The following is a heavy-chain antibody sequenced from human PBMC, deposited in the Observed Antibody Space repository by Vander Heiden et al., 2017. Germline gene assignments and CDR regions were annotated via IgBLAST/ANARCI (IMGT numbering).Heavy chain of an antibody. CDR2: ISSSSSYI. V-gene: IGHV3-21*01. D-gene: IGHD2-21*01. J-gene: IGHJ5*02. Sequence: EVQLVESGGGLVKPGGSLRLSCAASGFTFSSYSMNWVRQVPGKGLEWVSSISSSSSYIYYADSVKGRFTISRDNAKNSLYLQMNSLRAEDTAVYYCAREIPGNWFDPWGQGTLVTVSS. CDR3: AREIPGNWFDP. CDR1: GFTFSSYS.